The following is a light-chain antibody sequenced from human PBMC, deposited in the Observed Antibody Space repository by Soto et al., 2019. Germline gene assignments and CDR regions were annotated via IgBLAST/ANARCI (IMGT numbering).Light chain of an antibody. CDR2: GAS. CDR1: QSVSSN. V-gene: IGKV3-15*01. J-gene: IGKJ1*01. Sequence: EILMTQSPATLSVSPGARATLSCRASQSVSSNLAWYQHKPGQAPRLLIYGASPRATGIPGRFSGSGSGTAFTLTISSLQSEDFGVYYCQQYNKWPWTFGRGTKVEIK. CDR3: QQYNKWPWT.